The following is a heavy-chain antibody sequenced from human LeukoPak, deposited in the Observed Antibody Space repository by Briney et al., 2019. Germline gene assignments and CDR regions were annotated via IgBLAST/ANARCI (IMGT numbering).Heavy chain of an antibody. V-gene: IGHV3-23*01. Sequence: QAPGKXLEGVSGISGSGGSTYYADSVKGRFTFSRDNSKNTLYLQMNSLRAEDTAVYYCAKARSSSYYYGMDVWGQGTTVTVSS. CDR2: ISGSGGST. D-gene: IGHD6-13*01. CDR3: AKARSSSYYYGMDV. J-gene: IGHJ6*02.